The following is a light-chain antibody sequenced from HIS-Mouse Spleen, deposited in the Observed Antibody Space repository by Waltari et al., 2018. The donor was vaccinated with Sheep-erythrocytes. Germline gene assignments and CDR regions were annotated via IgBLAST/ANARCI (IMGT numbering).Light chain of an antibody. CDR2: AAS. J-gene: IGKJ2*01. V-gene: IGKV1-39*01. Sequence: DIQMTQSPSSLSASVGDRVTITCRASQSISSYLNWYQQKPGKAPKLLIYAASSLQSGVPSRFSGSGSGTDFTITISSLQPEDFAVYYCQQRSNWYTFGQGTKLEIK. CDR1: QSISSY. CDR3: QQRSNWYT.